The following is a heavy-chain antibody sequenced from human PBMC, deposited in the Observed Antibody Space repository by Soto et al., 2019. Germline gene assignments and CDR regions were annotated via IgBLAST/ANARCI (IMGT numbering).Heavy chain of an antibody. D-gene: IGHD4-17*01. Sequence: QVHLMQSGAEVKKPGASVKVSCKASGYTFTYYEITWVRQAPGQGLEWMGWISAYSGNTNYAQKLQGRLTMTTDTSTNTAYMELRSLRSDDTAVYYCARVVKAGDYGDYGRYYFDYWGQGILVTVSS. CDR1: GYTFTYYE. CDR3: ARVVKAGDYGDYGRYYFDY. CDR2: ISAYSGNT. J-gene: IGHJ4*02. V-gene: IGHV1-18*04.